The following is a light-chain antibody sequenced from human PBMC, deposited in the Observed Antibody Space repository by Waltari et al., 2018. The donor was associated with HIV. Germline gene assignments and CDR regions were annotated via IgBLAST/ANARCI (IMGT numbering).Light chain of an antibody. CDR1: SGILASDF. J-gene: IGLJ2*01. Sequence: NFMLTQAHSVSESPGKTVYISCTRSSGILASDFVQWYQQRPGSAPTIVIYEDKERPSGVPDRFSGSIDSSSNSASLTISGLKTEDEADYYCQSYDSSNHVVFGGGTKLTVL. V-gene: IGLV6-57*03. CDR2: EDK. CDR3: QSYDSSNHVV.